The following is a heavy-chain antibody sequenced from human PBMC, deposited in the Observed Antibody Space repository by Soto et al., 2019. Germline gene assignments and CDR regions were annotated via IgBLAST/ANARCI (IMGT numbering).Heavy chain of an antibody. CDR2: INPSVGTT. V-gene: IGHV1-46*01. Sequence: QVHLVQSGAEVKRPGASVKVSCKASGYTLTSYYMDWVRQAPGQGLEWMGKINPSVGTTTSAQKFQGRITMTRDTSTSTVYMELSSLKSYDTAVYYCAGMFVSTAPFFDSWGQGSLVIVSS. D-gene: IGHD2-15*01. CDR3: AGMFVSTAPFFDS. CDR1: GYTLTSYY. J-gene: IGHJ4*02.